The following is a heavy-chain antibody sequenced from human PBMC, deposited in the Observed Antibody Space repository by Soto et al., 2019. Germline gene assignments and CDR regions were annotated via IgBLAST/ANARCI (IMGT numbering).Heavy chain of an antibody. CDR3: ARAGGSITIFGVVNRWFDP. CDR2: IYYSGST. J-gene: IGHJ5*02. Sequence: SETLSLTCTVSGGSISSGGYYWSWIRQHPGKGLEWIRYIYYSGSTYYNPSLKSRVTISVDTSKNQFSLKLSSVTAADTAVYYCARAGGSITIFGVVNRWFDPWGQGTLVTVSS. V-gene: IGHV4-31*03. CDR1: GGSISSGGYY. D-gene: IGHD3-3*01.